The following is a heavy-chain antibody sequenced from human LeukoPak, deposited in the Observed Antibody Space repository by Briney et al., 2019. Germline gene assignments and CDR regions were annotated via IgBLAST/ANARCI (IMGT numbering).Heavy chain of an antibody. V-gene: IGHV3-48*03. D-gene: IGHD6-19*01. Sequence: PGGSLRLSCAASGFTFSSYEMNWVRQAPGKGLEWVSYISSGGNTIYYADSVKGRFTISRDNAKNSLYLQMNSLRADDTAVYYCARGPLPSPFYSSGWVYAFDIWGQGTMVTVPS. CDR1: GFTFSSYE. J-gene: IGHJ3*02. CDR2: ISSGGNTI. CDR3: ARGPLPSPFYSSGWVYAFDI.